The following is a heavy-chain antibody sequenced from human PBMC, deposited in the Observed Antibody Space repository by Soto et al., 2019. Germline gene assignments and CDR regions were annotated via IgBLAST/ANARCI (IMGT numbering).Heavy chain of an antibody. CDR2: IKSKTDGETT. CDR3: STDLLRYCSGGRCYSNYYYGMDV. V-gene: IGHV3-15*07. D-gene: IGHD2-15*01. CDR1: GFTFSNAW. J-gene: IGHJ6*02. Sequence: GGSLRLSCAASGFTFSNAWMNWVRQAPGKGLEWVGHIKSKTDGETTDYAAPVKGRFTISRDDSKNTLYLQMNSLKTEDTAVYYCSTDLLRYCSGGRCYSNYYYGMDVWGQGTTVTVSS.